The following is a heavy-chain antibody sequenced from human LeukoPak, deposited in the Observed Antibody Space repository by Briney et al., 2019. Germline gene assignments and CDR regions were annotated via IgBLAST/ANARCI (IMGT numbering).Heavy chain of an antibody. D-gene: IGHD1-7*01. J-gene: IGHJ5*02. V-gene: IGHV1-2*02. CDR1: GYTFTGYY. CDR3: VRGYNRRLFTNYFDP. CDR2: INPNSGGT. Sequence: ASVKVSCKASGYTFTGYYMHWVRQAPGQGLEWMGWINPNSGGTNYAQKFQGRVTMTRDTSISTAYMELSRLRSDDTAVYYCVRGYNRRLFTNYFDPWGQGSLVTVSS.